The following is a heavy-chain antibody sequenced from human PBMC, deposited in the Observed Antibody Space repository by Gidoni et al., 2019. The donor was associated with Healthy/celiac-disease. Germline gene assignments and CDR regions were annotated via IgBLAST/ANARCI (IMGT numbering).Heavy chain of an antibody. CDR1: GFPFSSYG. CDR2: ISYDGSNK. J-gene: IGHJ4*02. V-gene: IGHV3-30*18. CDR3: ANALGYCSGGSCYSAFDY. D-gene: IGHD2-15*01. Sequence: QVQLVESGGGVVQPGRSLRLSCAASGFPFSSYGMHWVRQAPGKGLEWVAVISYDGSNKYYADSVKGRFTISRDNAKNTLYLQMNSLRAEDTAVYYCANALGYCSGGSCYSAFDYWGQGTLVTVSS.